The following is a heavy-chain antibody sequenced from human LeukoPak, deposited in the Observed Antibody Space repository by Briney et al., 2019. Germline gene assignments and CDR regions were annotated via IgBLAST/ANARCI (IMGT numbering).Heavy chain of an antibody. J-gene: IGHJ4*02. Sequence: ASVKVSCKTSGYTFTSYDINWVRQATGQGLEWMGWMNPNSGNTGYAQKFQGRVTITRNTSISTAYMELSSLRSEDTAVYYCARVKPWDGYNPYYFDYWGQGTLVTVSS. V-gene: IGHV1-8*03. CDR1: GYTFTSYD. CDR2: MNPNSGNT. D-gene: IGHD5-24*01. CDR3: ARVKPWDGYNPYYFDY.